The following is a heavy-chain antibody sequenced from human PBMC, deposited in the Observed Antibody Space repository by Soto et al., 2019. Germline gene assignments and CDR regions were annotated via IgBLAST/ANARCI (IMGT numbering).Heavy chain of an antibody. D-gene: IGHD3-3*01. CDR2: FDPEDGET. J-gene: IGHJ5*02. CDR1: GYTLTELS. Sequence: QVQLVQSGAEVKKPGASVKVSCKVSGYTLTELSMHWVRQAPGKGLEWMGGFDPEDGETIYAQKFQGRVTMTEDXXTXTXFMELSSLRSEDTAVYYCATAPGFTIFGVVKRGFDPWGQGTLVTVSS. V-gene: IGHV1-24*01. CDR3: ATAPGFTIFGVVKRGFDP.